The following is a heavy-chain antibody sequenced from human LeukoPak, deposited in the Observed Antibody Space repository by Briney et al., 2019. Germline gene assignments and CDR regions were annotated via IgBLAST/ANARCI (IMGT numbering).Heavy chain of an antibody. V-gene: IGHV4-59*01. CDR2: VDHTGST. Sequence: SETLSLTCSVSDDSITMYYWTWIRQPPGKGLEWIGYVDHTGSTNFNPSLNGRVSISGDTTKNLFSLRQRSVTAADTAVYFCARGRVSSSTWYSTYYYYFYMDVWGKGTTVTVSS. J-gene: IGHJ6*03. CDR3: ARGRVSSSTWYSTYYYYFYMDV. CDR1: DDSITMYY. D-gene: IGHD1-1*01.